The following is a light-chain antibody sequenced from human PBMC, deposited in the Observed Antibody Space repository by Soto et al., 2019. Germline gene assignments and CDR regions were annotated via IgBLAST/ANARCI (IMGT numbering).Light chain of an antibody. Sequence: DIVMTQSPDSLAVSLGERATINCKSSQSLLYTSNNKNYLSWYQKKPGLPPKMLLYWASTRESGVPDRFTGSGSGTNFTLTISSLQAEDVGVYYCQQYYTFPRTFGQGSKVEIK. CDR1: QSLLYTSNNKNY. CDR3: QQYYTFPRT. V-gene: IGKV4-1*01. CDR2: WAS. J-gene: IGKJ1*01.